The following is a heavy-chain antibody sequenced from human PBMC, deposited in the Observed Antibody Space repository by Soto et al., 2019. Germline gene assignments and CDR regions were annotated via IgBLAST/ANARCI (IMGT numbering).Heavy chain of an antibody. CDR1: GFTFSSYG. V-gene: IGHV3-33*01. CDR2: IWYDGSNK. Sequence: QVQLVESGGGVVQPGRSLRLSCAASGFTFSSYGMHWVRQAPGKGLEWVAVIWYDGSNKYYADSVKGRFTISRDNSKNTLYLQMNSLRVEETAVYFCARDEWYCCSTSCHRSYYYYMDVWGKGTTVTVSS. J-gene: IGHJ6*03. CDR3: ARDEWYCCSTSCHRSYYYYMDV. D-gene: IGHD2-2*02.